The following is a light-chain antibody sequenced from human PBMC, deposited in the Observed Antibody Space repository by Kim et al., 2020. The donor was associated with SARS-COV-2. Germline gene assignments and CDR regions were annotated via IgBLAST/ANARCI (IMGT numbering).Light chain of an antibody. CDR3: SSYTSSTTLV. CDR2: GVT. J-gene: IGLJ2*01. V-gene: IGLV2-14*03. CDR1: SGDIGGYDF. Sequence: GQSIPISCRGSSGDIGGYDFVSWYQQFPGKAPKLMIYGVTNRPSGVSSRFSGSKSGNTASLIISGLQAEDEADYYCSSYTSSTTLVFGGGTKVTVL.